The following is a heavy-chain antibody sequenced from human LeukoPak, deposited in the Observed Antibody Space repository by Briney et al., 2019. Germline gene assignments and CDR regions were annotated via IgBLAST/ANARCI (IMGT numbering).Heavy chain of an antibody. CDR1: GGTFSSYA. D-gene: IGHD3-16*01. Sequence: ASVKVSCKASGGTFSSYAISWVRQAPGQGLEWMGGIIPIFGTANYAQKFQGRVTITADESTSTAYMELSSLRSEDTAVYYCARMVMITFGGAYRQEHWFDPWGQGTLVTVSS. CDR3: ARMVMITFGGAYRQEHWFDP. CDR2: IIPIFGTA. V-gene: IGHV1-69*13. J-gene: IGHJ5*02.